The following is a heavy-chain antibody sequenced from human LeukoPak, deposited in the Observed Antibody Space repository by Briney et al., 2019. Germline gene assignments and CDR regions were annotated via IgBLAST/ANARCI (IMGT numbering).Heavy chain of an antibody. Sequence: PSETLSLTCTVSGGSISSYYWSWIRQPPGKGLEWIGYIYYTGSTNTNYNPSLKSRVTISVDTSKNQFSLKLSSVTAADTAVYYCARAVGYYDSSGYYPDYWGQGTLVTVSS. V-gene: IGHV4-59*01. CDR3: ARAVGYYDSSGYYPDY. CDR2: IYYTGSTNT. J-gene: IGHJ4*02. D-gene: IGHD3-22*01. CDR1: GGSISSYY.